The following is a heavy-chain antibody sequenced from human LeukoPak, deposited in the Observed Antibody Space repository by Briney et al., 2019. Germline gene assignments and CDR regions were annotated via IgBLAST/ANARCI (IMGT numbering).Heavy chain of an antibody. J-gene: IGHJ4*02. Sequence: GGSLRLSCAASGFTFSSYAMSWVRQAPGKGLEWVAAISGSGGSTYYADPVKGRFTISRDNYKNTLYLQMNSLRAEDTAVYYCAKDLYYGSGSPYYFDYWGQGTLVTVSS. D-gene: IGHD3-10*01. CDR2: ISGSGGST. V-gene: IGHV3-23*01. CDR3: AKDLYYGSGSPYYFDY. CDR1: GFTFSSYA.